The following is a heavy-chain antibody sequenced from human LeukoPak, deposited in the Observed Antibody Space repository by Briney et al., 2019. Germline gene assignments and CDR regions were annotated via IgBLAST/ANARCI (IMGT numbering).Heavy chain of an antibody. CDR3: ARQGGTSGYPGTDWFDP. J-gene: IGHJ5*02. V-gene: IGHV4-34*01. D-gene: IGHD5-12*01. CDR2: INHSGST. Sequence: PSETLSLTCAVYGGSFSGYYWSWIRQPPGKGLEWIGEINHSGSTNYNPSLKSRVTISVDTSKNQFSLKLSSVTAADTAVYYCARQGGTSGYPGTDWFDPWGQGTLVTVSS. CDR1: GGSFSGYY.